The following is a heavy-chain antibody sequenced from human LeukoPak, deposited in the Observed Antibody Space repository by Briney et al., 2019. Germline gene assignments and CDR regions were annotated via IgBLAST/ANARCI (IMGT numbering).Heavy chain of an antibody. J-gene: IGHJ4*02. CDR1: GGTFITYT. CDR2: MNPNSGNT. CDR3: ARVQRDTVGDY. D-gene: IGHD2-15*01. Sequence: ASVKVSCKASGGTFITYTITWVRQATGQGLEWMGWMNPNSGNTGYAQKFQGRVTMTRNTSISTAYMELSSLRSEDTAVYYCARVQRDTVGDYWGQGTLVTVSS. V-gene: IGHV1-8*02.